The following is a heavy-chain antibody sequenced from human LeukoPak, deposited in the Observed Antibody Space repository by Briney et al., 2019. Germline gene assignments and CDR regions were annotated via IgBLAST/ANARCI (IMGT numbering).Heavy chain of an antibody. CDR2: ISSSSTI. J-gene: IGHJ3*02. CDR3: TRAYYHFWSGYSI. Sequence: GGSLRLSCAASGFTFSSYSMNWVRRAPGKGLEWVSYISSSSTIYYADSVKGRFTISRDNAKSSLYLQMNSLRAEDTAVYYCTRAYYHFWSGYSIWGQGTMVTVSS. D-gene: IGHD3-3*01. CDR1: GFTFSSYS. V-gene: IGHV3-48*04.